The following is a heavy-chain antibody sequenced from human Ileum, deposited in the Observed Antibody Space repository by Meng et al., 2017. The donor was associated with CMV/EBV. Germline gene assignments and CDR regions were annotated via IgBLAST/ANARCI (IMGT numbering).Heavy chain of an antibody. Sequence: QVQLQESGPGLVKPSQTLSLTCAVSGDSISSGGYYWSWIRQPPGKGLEWIGYIYYSGSTYYNPSLKSRVTISVDTSKNQFSLRLSSVTAADTAGYYCARKPSGAGRFDYWGQGTLVTVSS. CDR1: GDSISSGGYY. CDR2: IYYSGST. CDR3: ARKPSGAGRFDY. J-gene: IGHJ4*02. V-gene: IGHV4-30-4*01. D-gene: IGHD1-14*01.